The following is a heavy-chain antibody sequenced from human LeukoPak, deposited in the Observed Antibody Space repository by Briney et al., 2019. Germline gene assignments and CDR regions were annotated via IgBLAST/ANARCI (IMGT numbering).Heavy chain of an antibody. CDR2: IYYSGST. CDR1: GGSISSGGYY. CDR3: ARRAAAAGYNWFDP. J-gene: IGHJ5*02. V-gene: IGHV4-31*03. D-gene: IGHD6-13*01. Sequence: SETLSLTCTVSGGSISSGGYYWSWIRQHPGKGLEWIGYIYYSGSTYYNPSLKSRVTISVDTSKNQFSLKLSSVTAADTAVYYCARRAAAAGYNWFDPWGQGTLVTVSS.